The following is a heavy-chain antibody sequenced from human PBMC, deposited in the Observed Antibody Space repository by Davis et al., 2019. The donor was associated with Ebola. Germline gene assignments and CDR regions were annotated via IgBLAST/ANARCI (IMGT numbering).Heavy chain of an antibody. Sequence: GESLKISCKGSGYSFTSYWISWVRQMPGKGLEWMGRIDPSDSYTNYSPSFQGHVTISADKSISTAYLQWSSLKASDTAMYYCARRNPVMFYDSSGYYPGNWFDPWGQGTLVTVSS. CDR1: GYSFTSYW. J-gene: IGHJ5*02. D-gene: IGHD3-22*01. V-gene: IGHV5-10-1*01. CDR3: ARRNPVMFYDSSGYYPGNWFDP. CDR2: IDPSDSYT.